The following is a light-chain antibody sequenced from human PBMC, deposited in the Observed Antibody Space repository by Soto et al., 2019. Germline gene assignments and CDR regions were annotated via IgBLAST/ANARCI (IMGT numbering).Light chain of an antibody. CDR2: AAS. CDR3: QQSYGNPG. CDR1: QSIGFF. J-gene: IGKJ3*01. V-gene: IGKV1-39*01. Sequence: DIQMTQSPSSLSASVGDRVTITCRASQSIGFFLNWYHQKPGKAPKLLIYAASSLQSGVPSRFSGSGSVTDFTLTITSLQPEDFGTYYCQQSYGNPGFAPGTKVDIK.